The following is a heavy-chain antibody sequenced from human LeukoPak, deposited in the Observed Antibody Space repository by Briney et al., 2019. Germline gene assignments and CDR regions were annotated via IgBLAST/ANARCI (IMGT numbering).Heavy chain of an antibody. V-gene: IGHV1-8*01. CDR2: MNPNSGNT. CDR1: GYTFTSYD. CDR3: ARGSGRKLLWYYYYGMDV. D-gene: IGHD1-26*01. J-gene: IGHJ6*02. Sequence: ASVKVSCKASGYTFTSYDINWVRQATGQGLEWMGWMNPNSGNTGYAQKFQGRVTMTRNTSISTAYMELSSLRSEDTAVYYCARGSGRKLLWYYYYGMDVWGQGTTVTVSS.